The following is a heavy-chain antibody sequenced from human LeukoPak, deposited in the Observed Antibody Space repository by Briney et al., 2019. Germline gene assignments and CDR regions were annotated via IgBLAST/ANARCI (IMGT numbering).Heavy chain of an antibody. Sequence: EASVKVSCKASGYTFTSYGISWVRQAPGQGLEWMGWISAYNGNTTYAQKLQGRVTMTTDTSTSTAYMELRSLRSDDTAVYYCARDITGDYGGGYGMDVWGQGTTVTVSS. CDR1: GYTFTSYG. J-gene: IGHJ6*02. V-gene: IGHV1-18*01. CDR2: ISAYNGNT. CDR3: ARDITGDYGGGYGMDV. D-gene: IGHD4-23*01.